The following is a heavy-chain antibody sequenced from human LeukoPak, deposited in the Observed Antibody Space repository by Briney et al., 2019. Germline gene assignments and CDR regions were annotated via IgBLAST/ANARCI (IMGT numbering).Heavy chain of an antibody. CDR2: ISSSSYI. D-gene: IGHD4-23*01. J-gene: IGHJ4*02. Sequence: PGGSLRLSCAASGFTFSSYSMNWVRQAPGKGLEWVSFISSSSYIYYANSVKGRFTISRDNAKNSLYLQMNSLRAEDSAVYYCAKEDGGLWGQGTLVTVSS. V-gene: IGHV3-21*01. CDR3: AKEDGGL. CDR1: GFTFSSYS.